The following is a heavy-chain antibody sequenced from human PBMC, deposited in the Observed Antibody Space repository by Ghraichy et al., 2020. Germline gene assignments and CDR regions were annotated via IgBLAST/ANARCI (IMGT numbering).Heavy chain of an antibody. Sequence: VKVSCKASGYTFTSYGLSWVRQAPGQGLEWMGWISVYNGNINYAQKLQGRVTMTTDTSTSTAYMELRSLRSDDTAVYYCARATSGSYPKPDYWGQGTLVTVSS. J-gene: IGHJ4*02. D-gene: IGHD1-26*01. V-gene: IGHV1-18*01. CDR1: GYTFTSYG. CDR3: ARATSGSYPKPDY. CDR2: ISVYNGNI.